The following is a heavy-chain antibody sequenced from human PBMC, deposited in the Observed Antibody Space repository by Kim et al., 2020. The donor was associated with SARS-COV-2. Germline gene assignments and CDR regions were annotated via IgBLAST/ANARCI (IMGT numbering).Heavy chain of an antibody. J-gene: IGHJ6*02. V-gene: IGHV4-59*01. CDR2: SYYSGST. Sequence: SETLSLTCTVSGGSISSYYWSWIRQPPGKGLEWIGYSYYSGSTNYNPSLKSRVSISIDTSKNQFSLKLSSVSAADTAVYYCARVYSSGWSLIYYYGMDVWGQGTTVTVSS. CDR3: ARVYSSGWSLIYYYGMDV. CDR1: GGSISSYY. D-gene: IGHD6-19*01.